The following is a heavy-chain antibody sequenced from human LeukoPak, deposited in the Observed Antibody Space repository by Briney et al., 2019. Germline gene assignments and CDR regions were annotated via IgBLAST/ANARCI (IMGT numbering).Heavy chain of an antibody. CDR3: ARDTVTTFRFRDYQHYGMDV. Sequence: GGSLRLSCAASGFTVSSNYMSWVRQAPGKGLEWVSVIYSGGSTYYADSVKGRFTISRDNSKNTLYLQMNSLRAEDTAVYHCARDTVTTFRFRDYQHYGMDVWGQGTTVTVSS. CDR1: GFTVSSNY. J-gene: IGHJ6*02. D-gene: IGHD4-17*01. V-gene: IGHV3-53*01. CDR2: IYSGGST.